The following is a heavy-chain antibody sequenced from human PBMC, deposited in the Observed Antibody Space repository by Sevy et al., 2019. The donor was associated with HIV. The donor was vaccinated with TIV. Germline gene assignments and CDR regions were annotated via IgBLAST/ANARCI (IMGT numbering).Heavy chain of an antibody. D-gene: IGHD3-10*01. CDR3: ATSMILGVNTHHYDIAV. CDR1: GGPFSDRS. J-gene: IGHJ6*03. V-gene: IGHV4-34*01. CDR2: VTDRGST. Sequence: SETLSLTCGVYGGPFSDRSFTWIRQPPGKGLEWIGEVTDRGSTTYNSSFKSRIAISINTSRKQISLKLHSLTAADTALYYCATSMILGVNTHHYDIAVWGKGTTVTVSS.